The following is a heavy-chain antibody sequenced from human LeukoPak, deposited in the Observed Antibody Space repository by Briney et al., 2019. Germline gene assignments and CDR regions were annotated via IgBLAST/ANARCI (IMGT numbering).Heavy chain of an antibody. Sequence: GGSLRLSCAASGFTFSSYAMHWVRQAPGKGLEWVAVISYDGSNKYYADSVKGRFTISRDNSKNTLYLQMNSLRAEDTAVYYCARAPRSWGFDYWGQGTLVTVSS. CDR1: GFTFSSYA. J-gene: IGHJ4*02. V-gene: IGHV3-30-3*01. CDR3: ARAPRSWGFDY. CDR2: ISYDGSNK. D-gene: IGHD7-27*01.